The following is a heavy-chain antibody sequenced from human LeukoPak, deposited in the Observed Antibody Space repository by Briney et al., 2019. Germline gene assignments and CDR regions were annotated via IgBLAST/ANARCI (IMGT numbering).Heavy chain of an antibody. CDR2: ISAGGGVT. V-gene: IGHV3-23*01. Sequence: GGSLRLSCAVSGFTFSNYAMVWVRQAPGRGLDWVSSISAGGGVTSNADSVRGRFTISRDNSKNTLYLQMNSLRAEDTAMYYCAKAARTTVTYSFDSWGQGTLVTVSS. CDR3: AKAARTTVTYSFDS. CDR1: GFTFSNYA. J-gene: IGHJ4*02. D-gene: IGHD4-17*01.